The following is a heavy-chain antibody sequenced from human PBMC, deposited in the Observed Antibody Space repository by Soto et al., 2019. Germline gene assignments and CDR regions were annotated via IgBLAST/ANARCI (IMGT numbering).Heavy chain of an antibody. CDR3: AKDMVNANSVWDPFDI. CDR2: IGSVGGDT. V-gene: IGHV3-23*01. Sequence: GGSLRLSCAASGFTFRNFAMTWVRQAPGKRLEWVSTIGSVGGDTYYADSVKGRFTISRDDSKNTLGLQMNSLRAEGTAIYFCAKDMVNANSVWDPFDIWGQGTMVTVSS. J-gene: IGHJ3*02. D-gene: IGHD2-8*01. CDR1: GFTFRNFA.